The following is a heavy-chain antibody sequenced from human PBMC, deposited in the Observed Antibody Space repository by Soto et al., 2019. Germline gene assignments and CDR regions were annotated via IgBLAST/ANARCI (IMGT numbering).Heavy chain of an antibody. D-gene: IGHD2-15*01. CDR1: GYTFTSYY. CDR3: ARVIQGYCSGGSCYYFDY. J-gene: IGHJ4*02. Sequence: ASVKVSCKASGYTFTSYYMHWVRQAPGQGLEWMGIINPSGGSTSYAQKFQGRVTMTRDTSTSTVYMELSSLRSEDTAVYYCARVIQGYCSGGSCYYFDYWGQGTLVTVS. CDR2: INPSGGST. V-gene: IGHV1-46*03.